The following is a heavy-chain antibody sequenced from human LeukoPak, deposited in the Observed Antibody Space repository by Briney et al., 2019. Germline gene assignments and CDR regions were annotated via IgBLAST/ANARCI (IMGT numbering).Heavy chain of an antibody. CDR3: VKDHWYSSSWSDY. Sequence: GGSLRLSCAASGFTFSSYGMHWVRQAPGKGLEWVAVISYDGSNKYYADSVKGRFTISRDNSKNTLYLQMNSLRAEDTAVYYCVKDHWYSSSWSDYWGQGTLVTVSS. CDR1: GFTFSSYG. D-gene: IGHD6-13*01. V-gene: IGHV3-30*18. CDR2: ISYDGSNK. J-gene: IGHJ4*02.